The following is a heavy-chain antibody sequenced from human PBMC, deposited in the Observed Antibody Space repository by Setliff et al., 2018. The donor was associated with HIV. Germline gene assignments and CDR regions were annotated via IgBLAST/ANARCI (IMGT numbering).Heavy chain of an antibody. CDR1: GGSISNYY. V-gene: IGHV4-4*07. CDR2: IYSSGRT. Sequence: KPSETLSLTCTVSGGSISNYYWSWIRQPAEKGLEWIGRIYSSGRTNYNPSLKSRVTMSLDTSKNQFSLKLSSVTAADTAFYYCATRPRIAARPFDYWGQGMLVTVSS. D-gene: IGHD6-6*01. CDR3: ATRPRIAARPFDY. J-gene: IGHJ4*02.